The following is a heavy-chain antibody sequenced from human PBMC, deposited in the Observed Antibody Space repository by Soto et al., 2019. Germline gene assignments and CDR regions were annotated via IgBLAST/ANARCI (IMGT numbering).Heavy chain of an antibody. D-gene: IGHD6-13*01. Sequence: EVQLVESGGGLVQPGGSLRLSCAASGFTFSSYWMSRVRQAPGKGLEWVANIKQDGSEKYYVDSVKGRFTISRDNAKNSLYLQMNSLRAEDTAVYYCARDSSSWYGTEYYFDYWGQGTLVTVSS. V-gene: IGHV3-7*04. CDR1: GFTFSSYW. CDR3: ARDSSSWYGTEYYFDY. J-gene: IGHJ4*02. CDR2: IKQDGSEK.